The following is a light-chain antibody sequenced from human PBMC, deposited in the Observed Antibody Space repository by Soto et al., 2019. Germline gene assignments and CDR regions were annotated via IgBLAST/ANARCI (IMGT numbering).Light chain of an antibody. CDR2: NAS. CDR1: QTIRSW. J-gene: IGKJ1*01. V-gene: IGKV1-5*03. Sequence: IHMTHSPSTLCGSVVGRVTSTCRASQTIRSWLASYQQQPGKAPKLPIYNASTLKSGVPSRFSGSGSATEFTLTISSLQPDDFATYYCQHYNSYSEAFGPGTKVDLK. CDR3: QHYNSYSEA.